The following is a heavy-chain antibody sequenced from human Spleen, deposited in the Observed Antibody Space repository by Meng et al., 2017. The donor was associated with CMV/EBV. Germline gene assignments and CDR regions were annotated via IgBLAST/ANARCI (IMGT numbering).Heavy chain of an antibody. Sequence: TGSGGSVSSGSYYWGWIRQPPGKGLEWIGYIYYSGTTNYNPSLKSRVSISVDTSKNQFSLKLSSVTTADTAVYYCARAQRSAALFDPWGQGTLVTVSS. D-gene: IGHD6-13*01. J-gene: IGHJ5*02. CDR1: GGSVSSGSYY. CDR2: IYYSGTT. CDR3: ARAQRSAALFDP. V-gene: IGHV4-61*01.